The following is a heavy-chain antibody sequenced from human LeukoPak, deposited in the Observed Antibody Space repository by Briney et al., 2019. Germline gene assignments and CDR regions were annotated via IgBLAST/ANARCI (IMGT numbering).Heavy chain of an antibody. J-gene: IGHJ4*02. CDR1: GFTLSSYS. CDR3: AKNGKDNYDMFFDY. CDR2: ISSSSSYI. D-gene: IGHD3-9*01. Sequence: GGSVRLSCAASGFTLSSYSMNWVRQAPGKGLDWVSSISSSSSYIYYADSVKGRFTISRDNSKNTLYLQMNSLRAEDTAIYYCAKNGKDNYDMFFDYWGQGTLVTVSS. V-gene: IGHV3-21*04.